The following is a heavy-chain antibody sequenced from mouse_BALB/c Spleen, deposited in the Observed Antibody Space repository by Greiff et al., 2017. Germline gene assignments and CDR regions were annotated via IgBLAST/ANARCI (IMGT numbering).Heavy chain of an antibody. V-gene: IGHV1-18*01. D-gene: IGHD2-2*01. Sequence: EVQLVESGPELVKPGASMKISCKASGYSFTGYTMNWVKQSHGKNLEWIGLINPYNGGTSYNQKFKGKATLTVDKSSSTAYMELLSLTSEDSAVYYCAIIYYGYAWFAYWGQGTLVTVSA. CDR2: INPYNGGT. CDR1: GYSFTGYT. CDR3: AIIYYGYAWFAY. J-gene: IGHJ3*01.